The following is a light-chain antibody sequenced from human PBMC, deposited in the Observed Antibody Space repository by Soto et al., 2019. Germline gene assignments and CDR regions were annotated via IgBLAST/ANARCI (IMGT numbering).Light chain of an antibody. CDR3: QAYDYTLTASV. CDR1: TSNLGAGYD. CDR2: GNR. J-gene: IGLJ3*02. Sequence: QSVLTQPPSVSGAPGQRVTLSCTGNTSNLGAGYDVHRYQQLPGAAPKLVIFGNRNRPSGVPERFSGSKSGTSASLAITGLQAEDEADYYCQAYDYTLTASVFGGGTKLTVL. V-gene: IGLV1-40*01.